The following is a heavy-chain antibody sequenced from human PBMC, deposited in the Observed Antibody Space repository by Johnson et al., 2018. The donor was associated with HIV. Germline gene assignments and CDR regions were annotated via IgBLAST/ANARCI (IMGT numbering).Heavy chain of an antibody. D-gene: IGHD6-19*01. V-gene: IGHV3-30*03. J-gene: IGHJ3*02. CDR3: ARTSKQWALRGITFDI. Sequence: QVQLVESGGGVVQPGRSLRLSCAASGFTFSSYGMHWVRQAPGKGLEWVAVISYDGSNKYYAASVKGRFTISRDNSKNTLYLQMNSLRAEDTAVYYFARTSKQWALRGITFDIWGQGTMVTVSS. CDR1: GFTFSSYG. CDR2: ISYDGSNK.